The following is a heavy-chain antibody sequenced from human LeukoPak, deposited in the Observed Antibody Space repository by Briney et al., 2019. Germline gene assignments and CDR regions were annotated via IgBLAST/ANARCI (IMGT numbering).Heavy chain of an antibody. V-gene: IGHV4-39*07. CDR3: ARGVAGSYYYYYMDV. CDR1: GGSMSSFY. CDR2: ISYTGIT. J-gene: IGHJ6*03. D-gene: IGHD6-19*01. Sequence: SETLSLTCSVSGGSMSSFYWGWIRQPPGKGLEWIGSISYTGITSYNPSLESRVTISLDTSKNQFSLTLTSVTAADTAVYYCARGVAGSYYYYYMDVWGKGTTVTISS.